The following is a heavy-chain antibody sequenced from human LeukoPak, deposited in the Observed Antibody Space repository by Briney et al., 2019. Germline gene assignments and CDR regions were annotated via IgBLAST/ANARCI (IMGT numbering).Heavy chain of an antibody. V-gene: IGHV3-74*01. CDR1: GFTFSSYW. CDR2: INSDGIST. CDR3: ARGRSKYDALTGHFDY. D-gene: IGHD3-9*01. J-gene: IGHJ4*02. Sequence: GGSLRLSCTASGFTFSSYWIHWVRQAPGKGLVWVSRINSDGISTTYADSVRGRFTISRDNSKNTLDLQMNSLRAEDTAVYYCARGRSKYDALTGHFDYWGQGTLVTVSS.